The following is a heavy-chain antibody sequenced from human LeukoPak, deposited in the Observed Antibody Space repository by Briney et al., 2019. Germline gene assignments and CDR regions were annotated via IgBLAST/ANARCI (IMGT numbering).Heavy chain of an antibody. CDR3: ATYTNRLHY. D-gene: IGHD2-8*01. Sequence: SETLSLTCTVSSGSISYFYWNWIRQPPGKGLEWIGYIHYTGSTYYNPSLKSRVTISVDTSKNQFSLKLSSVTAADTAVYYCATYTNRLHYWGQGTLVTVSS. V-gene: IGHV4-59*01. J-gene: IGHJ4*02. CDR2: IHYTGST. CDR1: SGSISYFY.